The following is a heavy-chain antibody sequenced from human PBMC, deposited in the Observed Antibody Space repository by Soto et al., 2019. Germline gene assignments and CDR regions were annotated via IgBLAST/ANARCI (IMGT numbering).Heavy chain of an antibody. CDR3: ARGRTAMVTIYWFDP. CDR1: GSTFSSYA. D-gene: IGHD5-18*01. Sequence: SVKVSCKASGSTFSSYAISWVRQAPGQGLEWMGGIIPIFGTANYAQKFQGRVTITADESTSTAYMELSSLRSEDTAVYYCARGRTAMVTIYWFDPWGQGTLVTVSS. CDR2: IIPIFGTA. J-gene: IGHJ5*02. V-gene: IGHV1-69*13.